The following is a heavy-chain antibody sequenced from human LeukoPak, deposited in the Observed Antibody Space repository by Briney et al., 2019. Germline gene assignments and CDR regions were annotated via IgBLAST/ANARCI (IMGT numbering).Heavy chain of an antibody. CDR3: ARDRGGSYSAIDY. J-gene: IGHJ4*02. CDR1: GFTFSSYT. D-gene: IGHD1-26*01. V-gene: IGHV3-48*04. Sequence: QPGGSLRLSCAASGFTFSSYTMNWVRQAPGKGLEWGSFISSSRSTIYYADSVKGRFTSSGDNAKNSLYLQMNSLRAEDTAVYYCARDRGGSYSAIDYWGQGTLVTVSS. CDR2: ISSSRSTI.